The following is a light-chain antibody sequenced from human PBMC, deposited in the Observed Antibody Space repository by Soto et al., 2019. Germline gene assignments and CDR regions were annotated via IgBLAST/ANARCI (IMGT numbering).Light chain of an antibody. Sequence: IRMTQSPSSLSASTGDRVTITCRASQAISNYLAWYQQRPGRAPRLLVFGASRLESGVPSRFSGSGSGTDFTLTINSLQPEDFATYYCQQFDSYPRTFGQGTKVDIK. CDR3: QQFDSYPRT. CDR1: QAISNY. CDR2: GAS. J-gene: IGKJ1*01. V-gene: IGKV1-8*01.